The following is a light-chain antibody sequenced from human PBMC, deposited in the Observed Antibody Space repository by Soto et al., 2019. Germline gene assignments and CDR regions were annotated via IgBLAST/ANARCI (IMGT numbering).Light chain of an antibody. CDR1: SSDVGSYNL. V-gene: IGLV2-23*01. Sequence: QSALTQPASVSGSPGQSITISCTGTSSDVGSYNLVSWYQQHPGKAPKLMIYEGSKRPSGVSNRFSGSKSGNTASLTISGLQAEDEADYYCCSYAARVFGGGTKLTVL. CDR3: CSYAARV. CDR2: EGS. J-gene: IGLJ2*01.